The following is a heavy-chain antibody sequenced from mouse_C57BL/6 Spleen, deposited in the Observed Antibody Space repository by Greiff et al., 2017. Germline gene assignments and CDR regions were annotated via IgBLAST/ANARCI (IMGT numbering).Heavy chain of an antibody. D-gene: IGHD2-2*01. CDR2: IDPEDGET. CDR1: GFNIKDYY. Sequence: EVQRVESGAELVKPGASVKLSCTASGFNIKDYYMHWVKQRPEQGLEWIGRIDPEDGETKYAPKFQGKATITADPSSNTAYLQLSSLTSEDTAVYYCARGYDGSFDYWGQGTTLTVSS. J-gene: IGHJ2*01. CDR3: ARGYDGSFDY. V-gene: IGHV14-2*01.